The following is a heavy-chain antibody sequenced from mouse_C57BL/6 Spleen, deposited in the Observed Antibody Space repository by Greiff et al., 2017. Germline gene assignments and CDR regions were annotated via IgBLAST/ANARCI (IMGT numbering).Heavy chain of an antibody. CDR1: GYTFTDYY. J-gene: IGHJ4*01. V-gene: IGHV1-26*01. CDR3: ARGDTTVVATRAMDY. D-gene: IGHD1-1*01. CDR2: INPNNGGT. Sequence: EVQLQESGPELVKPGASVKISCKASGYTFTDYYMNWVKQSHGKSLEWIGDINPNNGGTSYNQKFKGKATLTVDKSSSTAYMELRSLTSEDSAVYYCARGDTTVVATRAMDYWGQGTSVTVSS.